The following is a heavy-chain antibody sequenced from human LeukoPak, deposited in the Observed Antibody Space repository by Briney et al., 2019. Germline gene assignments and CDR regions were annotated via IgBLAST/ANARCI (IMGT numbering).Heavy chain of an antibody. Sequence: ASVKVSCKASGYTFTSYGISWVRQAPGQGLEWMGRIIPTLGIANYAQKFQGRVTITADKSTSTAYMELSSLRSEDTAVYYCARVVTVTGGYGMDVWGQGTTVTVSS. CDR2: IIPTLGIA. D-gene: IGHD4-17*01. J-gene: IGHJ6*02. V-gene: IGHV1-69*04. CDR1: GYTFTSYG. CDR3: ARVVTVTGGYGMDV.